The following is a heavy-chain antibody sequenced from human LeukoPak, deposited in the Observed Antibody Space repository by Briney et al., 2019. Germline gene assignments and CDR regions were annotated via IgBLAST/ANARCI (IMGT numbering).Heavy chain of an antibody. CDR1: GGSFSGYY. Sequence: SETLSLTCAVYGGSFSGYYWSWIRQPPGKGLEWIGEINHSGSTNYNPSLKSRVTISVDTSKDQFSLKLSSVTAADTAVYFCARSYSGTYAILDYWGQGTLVAVSS. V-gene: IGHV4-34*01. D-gene: IGHD1-26*01. CDR3: ARSYSGTYAILDY. CDR2: INHSGST. J-gene: IGHJ4*02.